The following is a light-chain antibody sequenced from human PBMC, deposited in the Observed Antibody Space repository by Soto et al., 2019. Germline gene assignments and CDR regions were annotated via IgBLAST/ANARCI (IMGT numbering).Light chain of an antibody. J-gene: IGKJ4*01. CDR3: QQYNVWPLT. V-gene: IGKV3-15*01. CDR1: QSVSSS. Sequence: IVMTQSPATLSVSPGERATLSCRASQSVSSSLAWYQQKPGQTPKLLIYVASTRATGIPARFSGSGSGPEFTLSISSLQSEDFAVYYCQQYNVWPLTFGGGTKVEFK. CDR2: VAS.